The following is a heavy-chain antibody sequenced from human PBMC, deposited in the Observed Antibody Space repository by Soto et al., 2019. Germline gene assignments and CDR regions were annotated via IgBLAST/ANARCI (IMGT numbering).Heavy chain of an antibody. Sequence: GSLRLSCAAAGFSVSTSHISWVRQAPGKGLEWVSVIYSGGATHYAVSVKGRLIISRDKSKNMVDLQMNSLRAEDTAVYYCARDLAMFDYWGQGTLVTVSS. V-gene: IGHV3-53*01. CDR2: IYSGGAT. J-gene: IGHJ4*02. CDR1: GFSVSTSH. CDR3: ARDLAMFDY.